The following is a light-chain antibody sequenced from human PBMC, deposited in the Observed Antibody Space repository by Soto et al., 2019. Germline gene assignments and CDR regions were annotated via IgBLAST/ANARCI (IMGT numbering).Light chain of an antibody. V-gene: IGKV3-15*01. CDR3: QQSDNWPLT. CDR2: GAS. Sequence: EVVMTQSPATLSVSAGERATLSCRASQSVTTNLAWYQQKPGQVPRPLIYGASTRATGIPARFSGSGSATEFTLTISSRQSEDFAVYYCQQSDNWPLTFGQGTRLESK. CDR1: QSVTTN. J-gene: IGKJ5*01.